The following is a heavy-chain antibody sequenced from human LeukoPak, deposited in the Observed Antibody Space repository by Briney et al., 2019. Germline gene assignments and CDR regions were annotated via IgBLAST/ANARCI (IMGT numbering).Heavy chain of an antibody. CDR2: ITSSSSYI. CDR3: ARGGPASQYNWFDP. D-gene: IGHD2-15*01. V-gene: IGHV3-21*01. J-gene: IGHJ5*02. CDR1: GFTFSSHS. Sequence: PGGSLRLSCTGSGFTFSSHSMNWVRQAPGKGLEWVSSITSSSSYIYYADSVKGRFTISRDNAKNSLYLQMNSLRAEDTAVYYCARGGPASQYNWFDPWGQGTLVTVSS.